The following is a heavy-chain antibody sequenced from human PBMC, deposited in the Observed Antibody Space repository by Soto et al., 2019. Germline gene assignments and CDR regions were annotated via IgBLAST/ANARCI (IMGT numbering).Heavy chain of an antibody. CDR1: SVSNAW. D-gene: IGHD3-3*01. J-gene: IGHJ4*02. V-gene: IGHV3-15*07. Sequence: SVSNAWMNWVRQAPGKGLEWVGRIKSKTDGGTADYAAPVKGRFTISREDSKNTLYLQMNSLKTEDTAVYYCTTDMCSFGVVIKPFDYWGQGTLVTVSS. CDR3: TTDMCSFGVVIKPFDY. CDR2: IKSKTDGGTA.